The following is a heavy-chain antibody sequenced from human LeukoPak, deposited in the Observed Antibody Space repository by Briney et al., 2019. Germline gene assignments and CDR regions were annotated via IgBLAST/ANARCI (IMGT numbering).Heavy chain of an antibody. CDR1: GYTFTSYG. CDR3: ARSLNWGSNWYFDL. V-gene: IGHV1-18*01. CDR2: ISAYNGNT. J-gene: IGHJ2*01. Sequence: ASVKVSCKASGYTFTSYGISWARQAPGQGLEWMGWISAYNGNTNYAQKLQGRVTMTTDTSTSTAYMELRSLRSDDTAVYYCARSLNWGSNWYFDLWGRGTLVTVSS. D-gene: IGHD7-27*01.